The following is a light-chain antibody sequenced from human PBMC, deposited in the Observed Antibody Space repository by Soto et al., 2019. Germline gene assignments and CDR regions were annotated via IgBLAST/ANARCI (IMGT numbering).Light chain of an antibody. J-gene: IGKJ5*01. Sequence: EIVLTQSPGTLSLSPGERATLSCRASQSVSSSYLAWYQQKPGQAPRLLIYGASSRATGTPDRFSGSGSGTDFTLTISSLEPEDFAVYYRQQRSNWPITFGQGTRLEIK. V-gene: IGKV3D-20*02. CDR1: QSVSSSY. CDR2: GAS. CDR3: QQRSNWPIT.